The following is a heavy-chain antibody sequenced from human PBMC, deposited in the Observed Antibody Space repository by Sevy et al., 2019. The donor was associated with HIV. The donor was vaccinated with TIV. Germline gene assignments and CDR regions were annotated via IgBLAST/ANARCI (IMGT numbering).Heavy chain of an antibody. CDR3: ARDWEGYGFFDY. CDR1: GFTVSSNY. V-gene: IGHV3-53*01. D-gene: IGHD3-16*01. Sequence: GGSLRLSCAASGFTVSSNYMSWVRQAPGKGLEWVSVIYSGGSTYYADSVKGRFTISRDNSKNTLYLQMNSRRAEDTAVYYCARDWEGYGFFDYWGQGTLVTVSS. CDR2: IYSGGST. J-gene: IGHJ4*02.